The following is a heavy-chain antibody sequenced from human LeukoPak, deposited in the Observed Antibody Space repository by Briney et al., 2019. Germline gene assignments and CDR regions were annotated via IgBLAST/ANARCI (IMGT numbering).Heavy chain of an antibody. CDR2: ISGSGGGT. Sequence: GGSLRLSCAASGLTFRNYAMNWVRQAPGKGLEWVSSISGSGGGTFYADSVKGRFTISRDNAKNSLYLQMNSLGAEDTAVYYCARGAIFGVVILDWGQGTLVTVSS. CDR1: GLTFRNYA. V-gene: IGHV3-23*01. J-gene: IGHJ4*02. D-gene: IGHD3-3*01. CDR3: ARGAIFGVVILD.